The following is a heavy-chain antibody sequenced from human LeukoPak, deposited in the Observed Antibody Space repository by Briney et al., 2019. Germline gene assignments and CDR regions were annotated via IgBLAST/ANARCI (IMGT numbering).Heavy chain of an antibody. J-gene: IGHJ4*02. CDR1: GITFSDYA. CDR2: IVGSGGST. D-gene: IGHD6-13*01. V-gene: IGHV3-23*01. CDR3: AKENVATAGPFDY. Sequence: GGSLRLSCAVSGITFSDYAMSWVRQAPGKGLEWVSGIVGSGGSTYYADSVKGRFTISRDNSKNTLYLQMHSLRVEDTAVYYCAKENVATAGPFDYWGQGTLVTVSS.